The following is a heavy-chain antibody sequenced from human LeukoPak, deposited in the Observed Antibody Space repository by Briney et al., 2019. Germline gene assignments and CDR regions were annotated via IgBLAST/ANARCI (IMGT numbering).Heavy chain of an antibody. D-gene: IGHD3-10*02. J-gene: IGHJ3*02. V-gene: IGHV1-69*04. CDR1: GGTFSSYA. Sequence: GASVKVSCKASGGTFSSYAISWVRQAPGQGLEWMERIIPILGIANYAQKFQGRVTITADKSTSTAYMELSSLRSEDTAVYYCARAGGSITMSQDAFDIWGQGTMVTVSS. CDR2: IIPILGIA. CDR3: ARAGGSITMSQDAFDI.